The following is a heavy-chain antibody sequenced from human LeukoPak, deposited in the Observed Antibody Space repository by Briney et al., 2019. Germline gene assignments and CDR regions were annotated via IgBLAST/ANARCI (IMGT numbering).Heavy chain of an antibody. Sequence: PGGSLRLSCAASGFTFSSYAMSWVRQAPGKGLEWVSAISGSGGSTYYADSVKGRFTISRDNAKNSLYLQMNSLRAEDTAVYYCARGVVTAILGYYYYYGMDVWGQGTTVTVSS. CDR2: ISGSGGST. J-gene: IGHJ6*02. CDR3: ARGVVTAILGYYYYYGMDV. D-gene: IGHD2-21*02. CDR1: GFTFSSYA. V-gene: IGHV3-23*01.